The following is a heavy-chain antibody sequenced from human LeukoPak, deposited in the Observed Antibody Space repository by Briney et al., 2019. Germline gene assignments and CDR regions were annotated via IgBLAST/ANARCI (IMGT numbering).Heavy chain of an antibody. J-gene: IGHJ3*02. Sequence: GGSLRLSCSASGFSFSSYTMTWVRQAPGKGPEWVSIISGGGDTTFYTDSVKGRFTISRDNAKNSLYLQMNSLRAEDTAVYYCASFPPYMVRTDAFDIWGQGTMVTVSS. CDR1: GFSFSSYT. D-gene: IGHD3-10*01. CDR2: ISGGGDTT. V-gene: IGHV3-23*01. CDR3: ASFPPYMVRTDAFDI.